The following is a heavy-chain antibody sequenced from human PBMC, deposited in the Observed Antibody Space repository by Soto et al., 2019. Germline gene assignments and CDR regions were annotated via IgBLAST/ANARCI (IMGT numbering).Heavy chain of an antibody. D-gene: IGHD1-26*01. J-gene: IGHJ5*02. CDR1: GGSISSGGYS. Sequence: PAESLALTCAVSGGSISSGGYSWSWIRQPPGKGLEWIGYIYHSGSTYYNPSLKSRVTISVDRSKNQFSLKLSSVTAADTAVYYCARGQWELLRKDNWFDPWGQGTLVTVS. CDR3: ARGQWELLRKDNWFDP. CDR2: IYHSGST. V-gene: IGHV4-30-2*01.